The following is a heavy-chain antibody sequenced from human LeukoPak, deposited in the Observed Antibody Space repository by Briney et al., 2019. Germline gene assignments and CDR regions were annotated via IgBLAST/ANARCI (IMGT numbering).Heavy chain of an antibody. D-gene: IGHD6-19*01. CDR1: GFTFSSYG. CDR3: AKDMDRIAVAGFDY. CDR2: IRYDGSNK. V-gene: IGHV3-30*02. J-gene: IGHJ4*02. Sequence: GGSLRLSCAASGFTFSSYGMHWLRQAPGKGLEWVAFIRYDGSNKYYADSVKGLFTISRDNSKNTLYLQMNSLRAEDTAVYYCAKDMDRIAVAGFDYWGQGTLVTVSS.